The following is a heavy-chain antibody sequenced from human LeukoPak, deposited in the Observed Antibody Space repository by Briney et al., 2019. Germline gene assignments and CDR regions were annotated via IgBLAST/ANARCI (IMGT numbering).Heavy chain of an antibody. D-gene: IGHD3-9*01. Sequence: PGGSLRLSCAASGFTFSSYSMNWVRQAPGKGLEWVSSISSSSSYIYYADSVKGRFTISRDNAKNSLYLQMNSLRAGDTAVYYCARDQYYDILTGYYSAGHFDYWGQGTLVTVSS. CDR1: GFTFSSYS. J-gene: IGHJ4*02. V-gene: IGHV3-21*01. CDR3: ARDQYYDILTGYYSAGHFDY. CDR2: ISSSSSYI.